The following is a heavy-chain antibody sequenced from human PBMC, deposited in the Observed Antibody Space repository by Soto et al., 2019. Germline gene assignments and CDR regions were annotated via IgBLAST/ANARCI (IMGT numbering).Heavy chain of an antibody. D-gene: IGHD2-2*01. CDR1: GVSITSGSYS. J-gene: IGHJ6*02. CDR2: IYQSENT. CDR3: ARAGLPDIVVVPAIRPFYYGMDV. Sequence: SETLSLTCAVSGVSITSGSYSWSWVRRPPGKGLERIGYIYQSENTYYSPSLTSRVTMSVDRSKNQFSLRLSSVTAADTAVYYCARAGLPDIVVVPAIRPFYYGMDVWGQGTTVTVS. V-gene: IGHV4-30-2*01.